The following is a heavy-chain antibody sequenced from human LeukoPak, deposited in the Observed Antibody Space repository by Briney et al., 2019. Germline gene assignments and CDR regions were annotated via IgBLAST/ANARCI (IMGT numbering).Heavy chain of an antibody. CDR2: INHSGST. CDR3: ARGSSSSWYAYFQH. D-gene: IGHD6-13*01. J-gene: IGHJ1*01. V-gene: IGHV4-34*01. CDR1: GGSFSGYY. Sequence: SETLSLTCAVYGGSFSGYYWSWIRQPPGKGLEWIGEINHSGSTNYNPSLKSRVTISVDMSKNQFSLKLSSVTAADTAVYYCARGSSSSWYAYFQHWGQGTLVTVSS.